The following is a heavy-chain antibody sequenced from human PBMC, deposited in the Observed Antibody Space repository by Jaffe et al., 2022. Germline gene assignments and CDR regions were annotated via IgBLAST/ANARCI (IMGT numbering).Heavy chain of an antibody. D-gene: IGHD3-10*01. J-gene: IGHJ5*02. Sequence: QVQLQESGPGLVKPSETLSLTCAVSGYSISSGYYWGWIRQPPGKGLEWIGSIYHSGSTYYNPSLKSRVTISVDTSKNQFSLKLSSVTAADTAVYYCAIPSGSYYGSGPFDPWGQGTLVTVSS. V-gene: IGHV4-38-2*01. CDR2: IYHSGST. CDR1: GYSISSGYY. CDR3: AIPSGSYYGSGPFDP.